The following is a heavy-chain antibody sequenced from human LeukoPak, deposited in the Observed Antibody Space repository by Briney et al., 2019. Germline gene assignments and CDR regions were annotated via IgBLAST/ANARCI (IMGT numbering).Heavy chain of an antibody. V-gene: IGHV1-18*01. CDR3: ATRGVSVLRYFDWLLPFDY. J-gene: IGHJ4*02. Sequence: ASVKVSCKASGYTFTSYGISWVRQAPGQGLEWMEWISAYNGNTNYAQKLQGRVTMTTDTSTSTAYMELRSLRSDDAAVYYCATRGVSVLRYFDWLLPFDYWGQGTLVTVSS. CDR1: GYTFTSYG. CDR2: ISAYNGNT. D-gene: IGHD3-9*01.